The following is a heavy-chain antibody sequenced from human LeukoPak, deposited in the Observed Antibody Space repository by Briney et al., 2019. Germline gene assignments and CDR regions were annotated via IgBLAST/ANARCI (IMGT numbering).Heavy chain of an antibody. CDR3: ARRYCSSTSCYDNDFDY. CDR2: INPSGGST. J-gene: IGHJ4*02. Sequence: ASVKVSCKASGYTFTSYYMHWVRQAPGQGLEWMGIINPSGGSTSYAQKFQGRVTMTRDTSTSTVYMELSSLRSEDTAVYYCARRYCSSTSCYDNDFDYWGQGTLVTVSS. V-gene: IGHV1-46*03. D-gene: IGHD2-2*01. CDR1: GYTFTSYY.